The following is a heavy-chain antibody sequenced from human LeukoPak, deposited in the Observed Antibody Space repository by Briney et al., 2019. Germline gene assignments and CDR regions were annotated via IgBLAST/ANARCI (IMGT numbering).Heavy chain of an antibody. CDR2: ISYDGSNK. Sequence: GGSLRLSCAASGFTFSSYAMHWVRQAPGKGLEWVAVISYDGSNKYYADSVKGRFTISRDNSKNTLYLQMNSLRAEDTAVYYCAKGAHKGYFDYWGQGTLVTVSS. CDR1: GFTFSSYA. V-gene: IGHV3-30*04. CDR3: AKGAHKGYFDY. J-gene: IGHJ4*02.